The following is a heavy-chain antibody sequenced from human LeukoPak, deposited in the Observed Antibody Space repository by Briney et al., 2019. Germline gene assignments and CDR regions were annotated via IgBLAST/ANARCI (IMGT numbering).Heavy chain of an antibody. D-gene: IGHD3-10*01. CDR3: ARDVNHHGSGSYYILEAFDI. V-gene: IGHV4-39*07. Sequence: SETLSLTCTVAGGSISGSDYYWGWIRQPPGKEMEWIGHIYHSGTYYFNPSLKSRVTISVDTSKNQFSLKLSSVTAADTAVYYCARDVNHHGSGSYYILEAFDIWGQGTMVTVSS. CDR2: IYHSGTY. CDR1: GGSISGSDYY. J-gene: IGHJ3*02.